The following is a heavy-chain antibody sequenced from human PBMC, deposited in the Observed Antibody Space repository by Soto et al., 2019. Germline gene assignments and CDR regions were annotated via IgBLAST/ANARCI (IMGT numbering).Heavy chain of an antibody. D-gene: IGHD3-22*01. J-gene: IGHJ3*01. Sequence: ASVKVSCKALGFSFTIYYVHCVLQSPLQGLDWMGNINPSVGSTYYAQKFQGRVTLTGDTSTSTVYMELSSMTSDDTAVYYCAREFASGYYDTSGNNAFDFWGQGTMVTVSS. CDR1: GFSFTIYY. CDR3: AREFASGYYDTSGNNAFDF. CDR2: INPSVGST. V-gene: IGHV1-46*01.